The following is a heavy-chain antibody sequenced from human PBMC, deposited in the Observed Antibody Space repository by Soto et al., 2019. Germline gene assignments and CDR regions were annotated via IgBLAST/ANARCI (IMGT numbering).Heavy chain of an antibody. Sequence: GGSLRLSCAASGFTFSSYSMNWVRQAPGKGLEWVSSISSSSSYIYYADSVKGRFTISRDNAKNSLYLQMNSLRAEDTAVYYCARDPPASEMADLGGRDAFDIWGQGTMVTVSS. D-gene: IGHD3-16*01. CDR3: ARDPPASEMADLGGRDAFDI. CDR1: GFTFSSYS. J-gene: IGHJ3*02. V-gene: IGHV3-21*01. CDR2: ISSSSSYI.